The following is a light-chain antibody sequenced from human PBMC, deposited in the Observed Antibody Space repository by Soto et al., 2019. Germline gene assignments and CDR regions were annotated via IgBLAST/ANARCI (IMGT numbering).Light chain of an antibody. Sequence: QSVLTQPASVSGSPGQSITISCIGTSSDIGPYNYVSWYQQHPDKAPKLILYEVTNRPSGASDRFSGSKSGNAAFLTISGLQAEDEADYYCSSYSSSATPDVFGTGTKVTV. J-gene: IGLJ1*01. CDR1: SSDIGPYNY. CDR3: SSYSSSATPDV. CDR2: EVT. V-gene: IGLV2-14*01.